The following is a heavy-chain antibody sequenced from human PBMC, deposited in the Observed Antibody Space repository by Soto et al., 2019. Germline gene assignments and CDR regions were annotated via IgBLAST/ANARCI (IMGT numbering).Heavy chain of an antibody. J-gene: IGHJ6*02. CDR1: GYSFTSYW. CDR2: IHPGDSDT. V-gene: IGHV5-51*01. D-gene: IGHD3-3*01. CDR3: ARTKYDFWSGYYLSYGMDV. Sequence: GESLKVCCKGSGYSFTSYWIGWVRQMPGKGLEWMGIIHPGDSDTRYSPSFQGQGTISADKSISTAYLQWSSLKASDTAMYYCARTKYDFWSGYYLSYGMDVWGQGTTVTVSS.